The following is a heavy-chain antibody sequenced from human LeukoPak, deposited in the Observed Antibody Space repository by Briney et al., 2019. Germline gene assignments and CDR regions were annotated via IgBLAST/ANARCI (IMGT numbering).Heavy chain of an antibody. CDR3: ARGLRVLLWFGEENFDY. Sequence: GGSLRLSCAASGFTFSSYSMKWVRQAQRKGREWVSYISSSSSTIYYADSVKGRFTISRDNAKNSLYLQMNSLRDEDTAVYCCARGLRVLLWFGEENFDYWGQGTLVTVSS. CDR2: ISSSSSTI. J-gene: IGHJ4*02. V-gene: IGHV3-48*02. D-gene: IGHD3-10*01. CDR1: GFTFSSYS.